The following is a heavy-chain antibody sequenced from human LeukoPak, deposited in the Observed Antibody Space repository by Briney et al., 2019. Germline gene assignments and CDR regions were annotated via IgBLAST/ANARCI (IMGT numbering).Heavy chain of an antibody. D-gene: IGHD3-10*01. CDR1: GFTFSSYW. CDR3: AKDTHGYGSGSYYKAFDY. CDR2: IKQDGSEK. V-gene: IGHV3-7*03. J-gene: IGHJ4*02. Sequence: PGGSLRLSCAASGFTFSSYWMSWVRQAPGKGLEWVANIKQDGSEKYYVDSVKGRFTISRDNAKNSLYLQMNSLRAEDTALYYCAKDTHGYGSGSYYKAFDYWGQGTLVTVSS.